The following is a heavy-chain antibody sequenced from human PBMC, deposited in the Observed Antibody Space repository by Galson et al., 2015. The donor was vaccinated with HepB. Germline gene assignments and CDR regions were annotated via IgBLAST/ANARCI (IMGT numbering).Heavy chain of an antibody. V-gene: IGHV3-30-3*01. CDR2: ISGDGTNK. CDR3: ARASGYYYLFDY. J-gene: IGHJ4*02. Sequence: SLRLSCAASGFTFSTYDMHWVRQAPGKGLEWVAVISGDGTNKYYADSVKGRFTISRDNSKNTLYLQMNILRPEDTAVYYCARASGYYYLFDYWGQGTLVTVSS. D-gene: IGHD3-22*01. CDR1: GFTFSTYD.